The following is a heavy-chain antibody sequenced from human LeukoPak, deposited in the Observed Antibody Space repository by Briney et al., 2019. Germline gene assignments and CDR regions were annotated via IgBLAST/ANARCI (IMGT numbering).Heavy chain of an antibody. V-gene: IGHV1-18*01. Sequence: ASVKVSCKASGYTFSNFGISWVRQAPGQGFEWMGWTSTHNGNRNYLQKFQGRVTMTTDTSTSTAYMELHSLISDDTAVYYCARGAGRDFWSGYCATWGQGTLVTVSS. J-gene: IGHJ5*02. CDR2: TSTHNGNR. CDR3: ARGAGRDFWSGYCAT. D-gene: IGHD3-3*01. CDR1: GYTFSNFG.